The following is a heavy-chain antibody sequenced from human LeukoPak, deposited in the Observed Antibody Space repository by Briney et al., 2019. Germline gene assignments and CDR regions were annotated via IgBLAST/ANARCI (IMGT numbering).Heavy chain of an antibody. Sequence: SETLSLTCAVYGGSFSGYYWSWICQPPGKGLEWIGEINHSGSTNYNPSLKSRVTISVDTSKNQFSLKLSSVTAADTAVYYCARARQYQLLSTWGQGTLVTVSS. CDR2: INHSGST. V-gene: IGHV4-34*01. D-gene: IGHD2-2*01. J-gene: IGHJ5*02. CDR3: ARARQYQLLST. CDR1: GGSFSGYY.